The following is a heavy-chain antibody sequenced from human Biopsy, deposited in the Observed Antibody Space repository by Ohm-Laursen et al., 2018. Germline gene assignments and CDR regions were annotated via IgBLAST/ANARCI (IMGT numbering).Heavy chain of an antibody. V-gene: IGHV3-33*01. Sequence: SLRLSCSAPGFTFSRHGMHWVRQAPGKGLEWVAVIWSDGNNKYYADSVKGRFTISRDTSRNTLYMQMNSLRVEDTALYYCARDAEEFDSSGPRFDYWGQGALVTVSS. J-gene: IGHJ4*02. D-gene: IGHD3-22*01. CDR1: GFTFSRHG. CDR2: IWSDGNNK. CDR3: ARDAEEFDSSGPRFDY.